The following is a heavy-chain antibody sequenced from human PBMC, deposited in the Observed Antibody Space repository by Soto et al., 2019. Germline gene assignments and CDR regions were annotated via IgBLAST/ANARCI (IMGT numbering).Heavy chain of an antibody. J-gene: IGHJ4*02. CDR3: AIVRYVYYDSSGYQDPYFFDS. V-gene: IGHV4-31*03. CDR2: IYYSGST. D-gene: IGHD3-22*01. CDR1: GGSISSGGYY. Sequence: SETLSLTCTVSGGSISSGGYYWSWIRQHPGKGLEWIGYIYYSGSTYYNPSLKSRVTISVDTSKNQFSLKLSSVTAADTAVYYCAIVRYVYYDSSGYQDPYFFDSWGQGTLVTVSS.